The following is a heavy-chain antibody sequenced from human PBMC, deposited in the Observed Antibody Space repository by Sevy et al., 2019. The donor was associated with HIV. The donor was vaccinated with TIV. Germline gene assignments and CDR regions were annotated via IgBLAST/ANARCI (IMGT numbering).Heavy chain of an antibody. V-gene: IGHV1-24*01. CDR1: GYTLTKLP. CDR2: VDPEDGET. J-gene: IGHJ6*02. CDR3: ATLDFWSENPFYGTDV. Sequence: ASVKVSCKVSGYTLTKLPMHWVRQAPGKGLEWMGGVDPEDGETIYAQRFQGGVTMTEDTSTDTAYMELSSLRSEDTAVYYCATLDFWSENPFYGTDVWGQGTTVTVSS. D-gene: IGHD3-3*01.